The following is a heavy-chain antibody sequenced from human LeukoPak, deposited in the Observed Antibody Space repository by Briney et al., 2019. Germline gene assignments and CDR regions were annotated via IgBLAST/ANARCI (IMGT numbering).Heavy chain of an antibody. CDR3: ARGPFTVTTSTFPYYHYYYMDV. Sequence: SVSVSCKASGGTFSSYAISWVRQAPGQGREWMGGIIPIFGTANYAQKFQGRVTITADESTSTAYMELSSLRSEATAVYYCARGPFTVTTSTFPYYHYYYMDVWGKGTTVTVSS. V-gene: IGHV1-69*13. CDR2: IIPIFGTA. D-gene: IGHD4-11*01. J-gene: IGHJ6*03. CDR1: GGTFSSYA.